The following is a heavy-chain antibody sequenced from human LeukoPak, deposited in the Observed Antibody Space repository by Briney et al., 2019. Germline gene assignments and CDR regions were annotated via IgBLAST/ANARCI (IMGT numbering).Heavy chain of an antibody. D-gene: IGHD3-3*01. CDR1: GFIFGSYS. CDR3: AKDLVIIY. J-gene: IGHJ4*02. Sequence: GGSLRLSCAVSGFIFGSYSMNWVRQAPGKGLEWVSAISGSGGSTYYADSVKGRFTISRDNSKNTLYLQMNSLRAEDTAVYYCAKDLVIIYWGQGTLVTVSS. CDR2: ISGSGGST. V-gene: IGHV3-23*01.